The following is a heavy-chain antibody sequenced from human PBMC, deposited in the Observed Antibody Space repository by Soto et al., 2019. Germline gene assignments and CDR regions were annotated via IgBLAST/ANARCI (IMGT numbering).Heavy chain of an antibody. V-gene: IGHV3-7*01. J-gene: IGHJ4*02. CDR1: GFGISSYW. CDR3: GRGNSAPDY. D-gene: IGHD4-4*01. CDR2: IMQDGSEK. Sequence: SLRLSCIVSGFGISSYWLSWVRQAPGKGLEWVANIMQDGSEKQYVDSVEGRFTISRDNARNSLYLQMNGLRAEDTAVYYCGRGNSAPDYWGQGTLVT.